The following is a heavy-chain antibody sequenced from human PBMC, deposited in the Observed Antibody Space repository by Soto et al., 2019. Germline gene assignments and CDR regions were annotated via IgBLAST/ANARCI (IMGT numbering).Heavy chain of an antibody. J-gene: IGHJ3*02. CDR2: INSDGSRT. Sequence: GGSRRLSCAASGLTFSSYRRHWVRQAPGERLVCVSRINSDGSRTSYAHNVKGRYTTSRDNAKNTRYLQRSSLRDEDTAVYYCARGYSSGWFQVGAFDIWGQGTMVTVSS. V-gene: IGHV3-74*01. CDR1: GLTFSSYR. CDR3: ARGYSSGWFQVGAFDI. D-gene: IGHD6-19*01.